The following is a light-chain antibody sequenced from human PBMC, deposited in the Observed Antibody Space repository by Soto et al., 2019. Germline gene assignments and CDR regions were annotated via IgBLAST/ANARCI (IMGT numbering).Light chain of an antibody. CDR3: HQYKNWPRT. CDR2: GAS. V-gene: IGKV3-15*01. J-gene: IGKJ1*01. CDR1: QSIRSN. Sequence: EVVMTQSPATLSVSPGETATLSCRASQSIRSNLAWYQQKPGQAPRLLIYGASTRATGIPGRFSGSGSGTEFTLTISSLQFEDFAVYYCHQYKNWPRTFGQGTKVDI.